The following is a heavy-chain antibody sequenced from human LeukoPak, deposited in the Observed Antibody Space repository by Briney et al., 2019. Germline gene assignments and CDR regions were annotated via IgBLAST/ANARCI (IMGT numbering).Heavy chain of an antibody. CDR3: AITREYSYEASDLYSFDY. D-gene: IGHD2-15*01. V-gene: IGHV4-38-2*01. J-gene: IGHJ4*02. Sequence: PSETLSLTCVVSNFPISNGYYWAWIRQPPTKGLEWIGSLYHSGTTYYNPSLKSRVTISLGTSQSQFSLELSSVTAADTAVYYCAITREYSYEASDLYSFDYWGQGTLVTVSS. CDR1: NFPISNGYY. CDR2: LYHSGTT.